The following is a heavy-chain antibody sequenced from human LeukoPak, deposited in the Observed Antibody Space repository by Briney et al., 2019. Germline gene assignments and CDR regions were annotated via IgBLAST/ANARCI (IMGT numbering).Heavy chain of an antibody. J-gene: IGHJ6*02. D-gene: IGHD2-15*01. V-gene: IGHV1-69*02. Sequence: VASVKVSCKASGGTFSSYTISWARQAPGQGLEWMGRIIPILGIANYAQKFQGRVTITADKSTSTAYMELSSPRSEDTAVYYCARTGGYCSGGSCYPNYGMDVWGQGTTVTVSS. CDR2: IIPILGIA. CDR3: ARTGGYCSGGSCYPNYGMDV. CDR1: GGTFSSYT.